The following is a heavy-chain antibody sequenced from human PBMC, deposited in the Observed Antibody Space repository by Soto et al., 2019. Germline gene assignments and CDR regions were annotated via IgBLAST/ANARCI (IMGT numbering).Heavy chain of an antibody. J-gene: IGHJ6*02. Sequence: SETLSLTCAVYGGSFSGYYWSWIRQPPGKGLEWIGEINHSGSTNYNPSLKSRVTISVDTSKNQFSLKLSSVTAADTAVYYCARSGGYCSGGSCYPYYYYGMDVWGQGTTVTVSS. CDR1: GGSFSGYY. CDR3: ARSGGYCSGGSCYPYYYYGMDV. CDR2: INHSGST. D-gene: IGHD2-15*01. V-gene: IGHV4-34*01.